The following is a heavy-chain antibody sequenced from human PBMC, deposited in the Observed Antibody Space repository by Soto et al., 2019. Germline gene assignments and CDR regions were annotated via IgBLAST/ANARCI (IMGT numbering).Heavy chain of an antibody. CDR3: AKDLGPDIVVVPAAPNYYGMDV. CDR1: GFTFSSYG. CDR2: ISYDGSNK. V-gene: IGHV3-30*18. D-gene: IGHD2-2*01. J-gene: IGHJ6*02. Sequence: GGSLRLSCAASGFTFSSYGMHWVRQAPGKGLEWVAVISYDGSNKYYADSVKGRFTISRDNSKNTLYLQMNSLRAEDTAVYYCAKDLGPDIVVVPAAPNYYGMDVWGQGTTVTVSS.